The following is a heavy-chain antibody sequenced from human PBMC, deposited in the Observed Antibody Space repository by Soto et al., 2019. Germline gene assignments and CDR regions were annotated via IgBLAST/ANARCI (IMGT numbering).Heavy chain of an antibody. V-gene: IGHV4-31*03. D-gene: IGHD2-15*01. CDR1: GGSISGGGYY. J-gene: IGHJ5*02. CDR2: IYYSGST. CDR3: ARTVVVVAATGTYNWFDP. Sequence: KPSETLSLTCTVSGGSISGGGYYWSWIRQHPGKGLEWIGYIYYSGSTYYNPSLKSRVTISVDTSKNQFSLKLSSVTAADTAVYYCARTVVVVAATGTYNWFDPWGQGTLVTVSS.